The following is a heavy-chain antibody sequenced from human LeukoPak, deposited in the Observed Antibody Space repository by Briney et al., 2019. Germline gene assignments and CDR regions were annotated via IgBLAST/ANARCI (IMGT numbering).Heavy chain of an antibody. V-gene: IGHV4-61*02. D-gene: IGHD2-21*01. Sequence: SQTLSLTCTVSGGSISSGSYYWSWIRQPAGKGLEWIGSMYQTGSSYYNPSLKSRVTISLDTSKNQVSLKLTFVTAADTAFYFCARENVVAQGTFDYWGQGTLVTVSS. CDR3: ARENVVAQGTFDY. J-gene: IGHJ4*02. CDR1: GGSISSGSYY. CDR2: MYQTGSS.